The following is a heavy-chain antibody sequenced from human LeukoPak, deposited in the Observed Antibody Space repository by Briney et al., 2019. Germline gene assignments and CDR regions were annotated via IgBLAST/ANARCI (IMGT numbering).Heavy chain of an antibody. CDR1: GFTFSSYG. J-gene: IGHJ4*02. CDR2: ISYDGSNK. V-gene: IGHV3-30*03. CDR3: ATDRGWRTSGYYLYYFEY. Sequence: GGSLRLSCAASGFTFSSYGMHWVRQAPGKGLEWVAVISYDGSNKYYADSVKGRFTISRDNTMNSLYLQMSSLRAEDTAVYYCATDRGWRTSGYYLYYFEYWGQGTLVTYSS. D-gene: IGHD3-3*01.